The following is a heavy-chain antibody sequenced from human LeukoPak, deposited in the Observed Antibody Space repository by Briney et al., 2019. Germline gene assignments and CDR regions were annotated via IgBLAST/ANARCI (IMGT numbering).Heavy chain of an antibody. CDR1: GFTLSSYG. CDR2: IWYDGSNK. CDR3: ARDKYSSGWRNSNWFDP. J-gene: IGHJ5*02. Sequence: GGSLRLSCAASGFTLSSYGMHWVRQAPGKGLEWVAVIWYDGSNKYYADSVKGRFTISRDNSKNTLYLQMNSLRAEDTAVYYCARDKYSSGWRNSNWFDPWGQGTLVTVSS. D-gene: IGHD6-19*01. V-gene: IGHV3-33*01.